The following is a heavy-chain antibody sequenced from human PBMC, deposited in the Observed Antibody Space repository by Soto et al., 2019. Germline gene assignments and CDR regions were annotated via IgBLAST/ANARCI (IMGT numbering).Heavy chain of an antibody. V-gene: IGHV3-30*18. J-gene: IGHJ4*02. CDR3: AKVAYCGGDCYWEIDY. D-gene: IGHD2-21*02. Sequence: QVQLVESGGGVVQPGRSLRLSCAASGFTFSSYGMHWVRQAPGKGLEWVAVISYDGSNKYYADSVKGRFTISRDNSKNTLYLQMSSLRAEDTAVYYCAKVAYCGGDCYWEIDYWGQGTLVSVSS. CDR1: GFTFSSYG. CDR2: ISYDGSNK.